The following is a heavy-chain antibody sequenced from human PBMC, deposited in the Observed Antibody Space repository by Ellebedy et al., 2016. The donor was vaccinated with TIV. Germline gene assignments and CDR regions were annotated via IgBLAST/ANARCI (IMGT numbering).Heavy chain of an antibody. CDR2: ISYDGITK. D-gene: IGHD5/OR15-5a*01. CDR3: ASPVELSTGYYFDY. V-gene: IGHV3-30-3*01. Sequence: PGGSLRLSCTASGFTFSSHWMHWVRQAPGKGLEWVAIISYDGITKSYADSVKDRFTISRDNSKNSLYLHMNSLRTEDTAVYHCASPVELSTGYYFDYWGQGTLVTVSS. CDR1: GFTFSSHW. J-gene: IGHJ4*02.